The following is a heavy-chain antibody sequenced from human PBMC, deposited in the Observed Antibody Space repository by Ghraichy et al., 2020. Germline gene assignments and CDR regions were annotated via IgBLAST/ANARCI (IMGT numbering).Heavy chain of an antibody. CDR1: GYTFTSYY. Sequence: ASVKVSCKASGYTFTSYYMHWVRQAPGQGLEWMGIINPSGGSTSYAQKFQGRVTMTRDTSTSTVYMELSSLRSEDTAVYYCARGHGVLMVYAILYYYYGMDVWGQGTTVTVSS. CDR3: ARGHGVLMVYAILYYYYGMDV. J-gene: IGHJ6*02. CDR2: INPSGGST. V-gene: IGHV1-46*03. D-gene: IGHD2-8*01.